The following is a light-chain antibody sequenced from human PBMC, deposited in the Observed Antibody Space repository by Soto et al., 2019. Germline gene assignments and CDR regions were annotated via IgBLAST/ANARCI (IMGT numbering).Light chain of an antibody. CDR1: SSDVGGYNY. CDR3: SSYTSTSTRV. V-gene: IGLV2-14*01. J-gene: IGLJ1*01. Sequence: QPASVSGSPGQSITISCTGTSSDVGGYNYVSWYQQHPGRAPKLMIYDVSNRPSGVSDRFSGSKSGNTASLTISGLQAEDEADYYCSSYTSTSTRVFGTGTQLTVL. CDR2: DVS.